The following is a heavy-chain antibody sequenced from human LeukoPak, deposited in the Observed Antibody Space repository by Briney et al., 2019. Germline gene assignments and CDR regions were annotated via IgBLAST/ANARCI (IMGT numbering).Heavy chain of an antibody. CDR2: ISGSGGST. V-gene: IGHV3-23*01. CDR3: AKHPDRYSYGSFDY. CDR1: GFTLSSHS. J-gene: IGHJ4*02. Sequence: PGGSLRPFCAASGFTLSSHSMNWVRQAPGKGLEWVSAISGSGGSTYYADSVKGRFTISRDNSKNTLYLQMNSLRAEDTAVYYCAKHPDRYSYGSFDYWGQGTLVTVSS. D-gene: IGHD5-18*01.